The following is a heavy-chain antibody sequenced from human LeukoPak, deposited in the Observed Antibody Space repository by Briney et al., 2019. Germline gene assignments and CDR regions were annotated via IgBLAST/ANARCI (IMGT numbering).Heavy chain of an antibody. CDR1: GGSSSGYY. Sequence: SETLSLTCAVYGGSSSGYYWSWIRQPPGKGLEWIGEINHSGSTNYNPSLKSRVTISVDTSKNQFSVKLSSVTAADTAVFYCARGGGGSRFDYWGQGTLVTVSS. J-gene: IGHJ4*02. CDR2: INHSGST. CDR3: ARGGGGSRFDY. V-gene: IGHV4-34*01. D-gene: IGHD2-15*01.